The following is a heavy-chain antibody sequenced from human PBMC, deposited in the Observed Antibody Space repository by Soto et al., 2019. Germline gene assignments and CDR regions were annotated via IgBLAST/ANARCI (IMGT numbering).Heavy chain of an antibody. CDR1: GFTLSSYW. CDR2: IKQDGSEK. V-gene: IGHV3-7*01. Sequence: GGSLRLSCAASGFTLSSYWMSWVRQAPGKGLEWVANIKQDGSEKYYVDSVKGRFTISRDNAKNSLYLQMNSLRAEDTAVYYCASQGLTFGGVIGYYYYYMDVWGKGTTVTVSS. CDR3: ASQGLTFGGVIGYYYYYMDV. J-gene: IGHJ6*03. D-gene: IGHD3-16*02.